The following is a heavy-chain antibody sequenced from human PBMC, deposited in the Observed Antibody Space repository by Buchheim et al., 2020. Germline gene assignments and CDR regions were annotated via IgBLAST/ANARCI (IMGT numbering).Heavy chain of an antibody. Sequence: QVQLVESGGGLVKPGGSLRLSCAASGFTFSDYYMSWILQAPGKGLAWVSYISSSSSTISYADSVKGLFTLSRDNAQNSLYLQMNSLRAEDTAVYYCARPSYDFWSGYPGQFDPWGQGTL. V-gene: IGHV3-11*01. D-gene: IGHD3-3*01. CDR1: GFTFSDYY. CDR3: ARPSYDFWSGYPGQFDP. CDR2: ISSSSSTI. J-gene: IGHJ5*02.